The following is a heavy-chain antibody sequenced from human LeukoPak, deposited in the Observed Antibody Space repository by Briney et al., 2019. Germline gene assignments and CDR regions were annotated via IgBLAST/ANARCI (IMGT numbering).Heavy chain of an antibody. D-gene: IGHD5-18*01. CDR2: ISYDGSNK. CDR1: GFTFSSHG. Sequence: GGPLRLSCAASGFTFSSHGMHWVRQAPGKGLEWVAVISYDGSNKYYADSVKGRFTISRDNSKNTLYLQMNSLRAEDTAVYYCANLDTAVLPPLNYWGQGTLVTVSS. CDR3: ANLDTAVLPPLNY. J-gene: IGHJ4*02. V-gene: IGHV3-30*18.